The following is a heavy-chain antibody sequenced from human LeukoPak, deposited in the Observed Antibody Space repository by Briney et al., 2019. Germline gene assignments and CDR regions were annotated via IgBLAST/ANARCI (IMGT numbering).Heavy chain of an antibody. Sequence: GGSLRYSCAASGYMFSSCHTHWVRQAPGKGLEWVAVIWYDGSNEYYADSVKGRFTISRDNSKNTLYLQMNSLRAEDTAVYYCASDHSYGGKTPIYISCGQGILVTVSS. D-gene: IGHD4-23*01. CDR2: IWYDGSNE. CDR3: ASDHSYGGKTPIYIS. J-gene: IGHJ5*02. CDR1: GYMFSSCH. V-gene: IGHV3-33*01.